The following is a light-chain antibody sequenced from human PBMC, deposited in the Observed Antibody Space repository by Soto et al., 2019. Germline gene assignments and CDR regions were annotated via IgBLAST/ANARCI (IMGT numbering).Light chain of an antibody. CDR2: GAS. V-gene: IGKV3-20*01. J-gene: IGKJ1*01. CDR3: QQYGSSPLT. CDR1: QSVSSSN. Sequence: IVLTQSPGTLSLSPGERATLSCRATQSVSSSNLAWYQQEPAQAPRLLIYGASSRATGIPDRFSGSGSGTDFSLTISRLEPEDFAVYYCQQYGSSPLTFGQGTKVEIK.